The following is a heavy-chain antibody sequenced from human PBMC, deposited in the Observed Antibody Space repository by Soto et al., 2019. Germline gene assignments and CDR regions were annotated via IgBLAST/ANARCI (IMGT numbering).Heavy chain of an antibody. CDR2: ISAYNDHT. CDR3: ARGTYFDY. V-gene: IGHV1-18*01. D-gene: IGHD1-1*01. Sequence: QVQLVQSGTEVKKPGASVKVSCKASGYIMTTYGVSWVRQAPGQGLEWVGWISAYNDHTNYAPKFQGRVTMTTDTSTSTAYMELRSLRSDDTAVYYCARGTYFDYWGQGTLVTVSS. CDR1: GYIMTTYG. J-gene: IGHJ4*02.